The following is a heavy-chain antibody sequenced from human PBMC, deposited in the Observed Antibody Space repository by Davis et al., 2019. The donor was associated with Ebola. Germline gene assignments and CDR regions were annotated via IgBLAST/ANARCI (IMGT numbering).Heavy chain of an antibody. V-gene: IGHV3-64D*08. CDR1: GFTFSSYA. Sequence: GESLKISCSASGFTFSSYAMHWVRQAPGKGLEYVSAISSNGGSTYYADSVKGRFTISRDNSKNTLYLQMSSLRAEDTAVYYCARDLYGGWDYWGQGTLVTVSS. D-gene: IGHD4-17*01. CDR3: ARDLYGGWDY. J-gene: IGHJ4*02. CDR2: ISSNGGST.